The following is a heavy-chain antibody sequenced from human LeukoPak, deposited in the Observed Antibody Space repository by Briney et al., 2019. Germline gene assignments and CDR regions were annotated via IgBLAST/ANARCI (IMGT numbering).Heavy chain of an antibody. J-gene: IGHJ4*02. CDR3: ASPEVGY. V-gene: IGHV1-46*03. CDR1: GYTFTNSY. Sequence: ASVKVSCKASGYTFTNSYIHWVRQAPGQGLEWMGIINPSGGSTNYAQKFQGRVTMTRDTSTSTVYMELYSLRSEDTAVYYSASPEVGYWGQGTLVTVSS. D-gene: IGHD2-15*01. CDR2: INPSGGST.